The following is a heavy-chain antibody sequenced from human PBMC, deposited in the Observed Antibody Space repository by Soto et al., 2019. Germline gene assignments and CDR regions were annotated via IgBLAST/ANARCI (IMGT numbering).Heavy chain of an antibody. J-gene: IGHJ3*02. CDR3: AKVGVISGIRDAFDI. D-gene: IGHD1-20*01. CDR1: GFTFSSYA. V-gene: IGHV3-23*01. CDR2: ISGSGGAT. Sequence: EVQLLESGGGLVQPGGSLRLSCAASGFTFSSYAMSWVRQAPGKGLEWVSTISGSGGATYYADSVKGRFTISRDNSKNTLYLQMNSLRAEDTAVYYCAKVGVISGIRDAFDIWGQGTMVTVSS.